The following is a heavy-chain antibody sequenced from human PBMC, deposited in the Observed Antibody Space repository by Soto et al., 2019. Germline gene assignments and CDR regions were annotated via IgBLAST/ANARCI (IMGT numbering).Heavy chain of an antibody. CDR3: ARDPIIAMVRGVINWFDP. D-gene: IGHD3-10*01. CDR1: GFTFSSYS. J-gene: IGHJ5*02. CDR2: ISRSSSYI. Sequence: VGSLRLSGAASGFTFSSYSMNWVRQAPGKGLEWVSSISRSSSYIYYADSVKGRFTISRDNAKNSLYLQMNSLRAEDTAVYYCARDPIIAMVRGVINWFDPWGQGTLVTVSS. V-gene: IGHV3-21*01.